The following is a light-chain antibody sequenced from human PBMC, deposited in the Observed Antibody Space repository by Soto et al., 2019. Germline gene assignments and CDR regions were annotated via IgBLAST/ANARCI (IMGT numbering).Light chain of an antibody. Sequence: QSALTQPASVSGSPEQSITISCTGTSSDVGAYNYVSWYQQHPGKAPKLMIFEVSNRPSGVSNRFSGSKSANTASLTISGLQAEDEADYYCSSYTTSSTLVFGGGSKLTVL. CDR3: SSYTTSSTLV. CDR1: SSDVGAYNY. CDR2: EVS. V-gene: IGLV2-14*01. J-gene: IGLJ2*01.